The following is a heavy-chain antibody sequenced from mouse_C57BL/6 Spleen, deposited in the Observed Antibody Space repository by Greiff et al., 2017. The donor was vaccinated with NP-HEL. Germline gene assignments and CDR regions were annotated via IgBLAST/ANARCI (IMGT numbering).Heavy chain of an antibody. CDR1: GYAFSSSW. J-gene: IGHJ4*01. D-gene: IGHD1-1*01. CDR2: IYPGDGDT. V-gene: IGHV1-82*01. Sequence: QVQLQQSGPELVKPGASVKISCKASGYAFSSSWMNWVKQRPGKGLEWIGRIYPGDGDTNYNGKFKGKATLTADKASSTAYMQLSSLTSEDSAVYCCASSSTVYYYAMDYWGQGTSVTVSS. CDR3: ASSSTVYYYAMDY.